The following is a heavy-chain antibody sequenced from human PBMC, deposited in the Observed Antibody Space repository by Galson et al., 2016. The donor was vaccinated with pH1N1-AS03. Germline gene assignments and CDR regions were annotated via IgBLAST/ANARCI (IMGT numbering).Heavy chain of an antibody. CDR2: MNPKSGNT. J-gene: IGHJ5*02. CDR3: ARMDYNDDSGRNWFDP. CDR1: GYSFSSYD. V-gene: IGHV1-8*01. Sequence: SVKVPCKASGYSFSSYDINWVRQATGQGLEWMGWMNPKSGNTDYAQKFQGRFSMTRDTSISTAYMELSSLRSEDTAIYYCARMDYNDDSGRNWFDPWGQGTLVTVSS. D-gene: IGHD3-22*01.